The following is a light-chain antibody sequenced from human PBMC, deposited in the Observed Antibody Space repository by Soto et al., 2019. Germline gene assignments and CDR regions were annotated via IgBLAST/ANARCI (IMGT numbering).Light chain of an antibody. J-gene: IGKJ1*01. Sequence: DIQMTQSPSTLSASVGDRVTITCRASQSMSSWLAWYQQKPGKAPKLLSYEASSLESGVPSRFSGSGSGTEFTLTLSSLQPDAFATYYCQQYNSYPWAFGKGTEVELK. V-gene: IGKV1-5*01. CDR2: EAS. CDR1: QSMSSW. CDR3: QQYNSYPWA.